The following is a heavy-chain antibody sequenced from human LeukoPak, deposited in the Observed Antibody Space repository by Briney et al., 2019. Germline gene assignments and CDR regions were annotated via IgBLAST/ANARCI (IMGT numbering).Heavy chain of an antibody. CDR2: IYGVVIS. CDR3: TRAGEDYYDSSGFYNF. Sequence: GGSLRLSCAASGFTFSSYPMNWVRQAPGKGLEGVSVIYGVVISFYTHSVKGRFTISRDSSKNTLFLQMNRVRAEDTAVYYCTRAGEDYYDSSGFYNFWGQGTLVTLSS. J-gene: IGHJ4*02. D-gene: IGHD3-22*01. V-gene: IGHV3-66*01. CDR1: GFTFSSYP.